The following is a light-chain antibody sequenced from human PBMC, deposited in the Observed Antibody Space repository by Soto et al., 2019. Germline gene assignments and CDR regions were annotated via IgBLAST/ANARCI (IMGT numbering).Light chain of an antibody. V-gene: IGLV1-47*02. CDR3: AAWDDSLNGRV. CDR2: SDD. Sequence: QSVLTQPPSASGTPGQRVTISCSGSSSNIGSNYVYWYQHVAGMAPKLLIYSDDERPSGVADRFSGSKSGTSASLAISGLLAEDEADYFCAAWDDSLNGRVFGGGTKVTVL. CDR1: SSNIGSNY. J-gene: IGLJ3*02.